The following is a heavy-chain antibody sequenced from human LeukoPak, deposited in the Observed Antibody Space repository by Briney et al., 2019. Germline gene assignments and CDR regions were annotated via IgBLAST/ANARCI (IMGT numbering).Heavy chain of an antibody. V-gene: IGHV3-21*01. J-gene: IGHJ3*02. CDR3: AYLNSHAFDI. D-gene: IGHD1-7*01. CDR1: GFIFRTYT. CDR2: ISSSSSYI. Sequence: GSLRLSCAASGFIFRTYTMHRVRQAPGKGLEWVSSISSSSSYIYYADSVKGRFTISRDNAKNSLYLQMNSLRAEDTAVYYCAYLNSHAFDIWGQGTMVTVSS.